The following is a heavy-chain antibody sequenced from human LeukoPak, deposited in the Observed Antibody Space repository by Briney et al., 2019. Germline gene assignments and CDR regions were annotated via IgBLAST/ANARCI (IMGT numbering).Heavy chain of an antibody. Sequence: SCKASGYTFTSYYMHWVRQAPGKGLEWVAVISYDGSNKYYADSVKGRFTISRDNSKNTLYLQMNSLRAEDTAVYYCAKAQRITIFGVVDHWGQGTLVTVSS. CDR1: GYTFTSYY. CDR2: ISYDGSNK. D-gene: IGHD3-3*01. V-gene: IGHV3-30*18. J-gene: IGHJ4*02. CDR3: AKAQRITIFGVVDH.